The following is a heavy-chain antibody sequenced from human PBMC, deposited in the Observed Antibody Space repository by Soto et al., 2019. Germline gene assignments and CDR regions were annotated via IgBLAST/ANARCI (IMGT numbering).Heavy chain of an antibody. J-gene: IGHJ6*02. Sequence: GSLRLSCAASGFTFSSYSMNWVRQAPGKGLEWVSSISSSSSYIYYADSVKGRFTISRDNAKNSLYLQMNSLRAEDTAVYYCARPYSSSWSPYYYGMDVWGQGTTVTVSS. CDR3: ARPYSSSWSPYYYGMDV. CDR2: ISSSSSYI. CDR1: GFTFSSYS. D-gene: IGHD6-13*01. V-gene: IGHV3-21*01.